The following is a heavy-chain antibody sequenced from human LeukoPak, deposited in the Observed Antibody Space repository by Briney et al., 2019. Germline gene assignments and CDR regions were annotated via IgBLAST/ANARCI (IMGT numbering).Heavy chain of an antibody. J-gene: IGHJ4*02. D-gene: IGHD6-19*01. CDR1: GFTFSTYA. Sequence: GGSLRLSCAASGFTFSTYAMSWVRQAPGKGLEWVSTISGNGITTYYADSVKGRFTISRDNSKNTLYLQTNSLRAEDTAVYYCAKDRPQRSGWYLIFDYWGQGILVTVSS. CDR2: ISGNGITT. V-gene: IGHV3-23*01. CDR3: AKDRPQRSGWYLIFDY.